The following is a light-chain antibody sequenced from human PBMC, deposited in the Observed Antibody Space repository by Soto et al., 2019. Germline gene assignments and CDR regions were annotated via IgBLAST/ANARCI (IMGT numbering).Light chain of an antibody. Sequence: IGLTQSPGTLSLSPGERATLSCGASQSVTNTFLAWYQQKPGQAPRLLIYGASSRATGDPDRFSGSGSGTDFTLTISRLEPGDFVVYYCQQYGNPLFTFGRGSKVDIK. CDR3: QQYGNPLFT. V-gene: IGKV3-20*01. CDR1: QSVTNTF. J-gene: IGKJ3*01. CDR2: GAS.